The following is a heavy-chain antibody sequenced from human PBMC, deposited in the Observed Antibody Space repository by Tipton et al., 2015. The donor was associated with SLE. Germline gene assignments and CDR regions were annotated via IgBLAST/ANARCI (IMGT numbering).Heavy chain of an antibody. D-gene: IGHD1-1*01. CDR3: ARQRLVQGGDYFDD. J-gene: IGHJ4*02. V-gene: IGHV4-59*08. CDR2: MHYRGDT. Sequence: TLSLTCTVSGGSISRYYWSWIRQPPGRGLEWIGYMHYRGDTNYNPSLKSRVTISVDTSKIHFSLNLSSVTAADTAVYYCARQRLVQGGDYFDDWGQGSLVTVSA. CDR1: GGSISRYY.